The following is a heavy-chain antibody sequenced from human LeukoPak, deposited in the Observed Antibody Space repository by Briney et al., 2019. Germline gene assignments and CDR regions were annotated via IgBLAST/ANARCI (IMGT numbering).Heavy chain of an antibody. V-gene: IGHV4-38-2*02. CDR2: ISHSGST. J-gene: IGHJ4*02. CDR1: GYSISSGYY. CDR3: AREGPMFDSGSYSKSLGY. Sequence: PSETLSLTCTVSGYSISSGYYWGWIRQSPGKGLESIEIISHSGSTYDNPSLKSRVTISLDTSKNQISLRLRSVTAADTAVYYCAREGPMFDSGSYSKSLGYWGQGILVTVSS. D-gene: IGHD3-10*01.